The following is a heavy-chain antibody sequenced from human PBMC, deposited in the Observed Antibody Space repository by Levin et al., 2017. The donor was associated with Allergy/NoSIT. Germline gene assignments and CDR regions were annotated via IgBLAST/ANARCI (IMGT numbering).Heavy chain of an antibody. V-gene: IGHV4-34*01. J-gene: IGHJ4*02. CDR1: GGSFSNYY. Sequence: LSLTCAVYGGSFSNYYWSWIRQAPGKGLEWIGEINHSGSTNYNPSLKSRVTIAVDTSKNHFSLKLNSVTAADTAVFYCARGPPVDYYDRSGFYYPFDHWGQGTLVTVSS. D-gene: IGHD3-22*01. CDR2: INHSGST. CDR3: ARGPPVDYYDRSGFYYPFDH.